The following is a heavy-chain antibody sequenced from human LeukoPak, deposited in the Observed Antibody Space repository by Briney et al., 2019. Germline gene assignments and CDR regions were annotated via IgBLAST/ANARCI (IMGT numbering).Heavy chain of an antibody. CDR3: ASNWNYGWFDP. CDR2: TYYSGST. D-gene: IGHD1-7*01. J-gene: IGHJ5*02. CDR1: GGSISSYY. V-gene: IGHV4-59*08. Sequence: SETVSLTCTVSGGSISSYYWSWIRQPPGKGLEWIGYTYYSGSTNYNPSLKSRVTISVDTSKNQFSLKLSSVTAADTAVYYCASNWNYGWFDPWGQGTLVTVSS.